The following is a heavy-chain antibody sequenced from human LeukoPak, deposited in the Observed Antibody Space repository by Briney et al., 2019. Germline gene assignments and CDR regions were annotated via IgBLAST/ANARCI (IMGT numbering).Heavy chain of an antibody. CDR2: ISSSSTNI. V-gene: IGHV3-48*01. J-gene: IGHJ4*02. Sequence: PGGSLRLSCAASGFTFSTYSMDWVGQAPGKGLEWLSYISSSSTNILYAESVTGRFTISRDNAKNSLYLQMSFLRPEDTAVYYCVRDAWRWLSNLDCWGQGTLVTVSS. CDR3: VRDAWRWLSNLDC. CDR1: GFTFSTYS. D-gene: IGHD6-19*01.